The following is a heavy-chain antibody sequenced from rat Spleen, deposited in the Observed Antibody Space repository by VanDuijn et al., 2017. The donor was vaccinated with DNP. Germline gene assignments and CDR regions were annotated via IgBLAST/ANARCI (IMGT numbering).Heavy chain of an antibody. D-gene: IGHD1-1*01. CDR1: GFTFNDFY. J-gene: IGHJ3*01. CDR2: IRYAGDNK. CDR3: ARPMDYYSGGFAY. Sequence: EVQLVESGGGLVQPGRSLKLSCVASGFTFNDFYMAWVRQTPQKGLEWVASIRYAGDNKEYGDSGKGRFTISRDNAKSTLYLQMNSLRSEDMATYYCARPMDYYSGGFAYWGQGTLVTVSS. V-gene: IGHV5-22*01.